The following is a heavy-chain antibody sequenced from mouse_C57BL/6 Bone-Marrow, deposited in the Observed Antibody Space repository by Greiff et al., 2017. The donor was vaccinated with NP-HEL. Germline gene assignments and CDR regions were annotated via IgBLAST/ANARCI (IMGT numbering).Heavy chain of an antibody. CDR1: GFTFTDYY. Sequence: DVMLVESGGGLVQPGGSLSLSCAASGFTFTDYYMSWVRQPPGKALEWLGFIRNKANGYTTEYSASVKGRFTISRDNSQSILYLQMNYLRAEDSATYYCARYLYYFDYWGQGTTLTVSS. J-gene: IGHJ2*01. CDR2: IRNKANGYTT. CDR3: ARYLYYFDY. V-gene: IGHV7-3*01.